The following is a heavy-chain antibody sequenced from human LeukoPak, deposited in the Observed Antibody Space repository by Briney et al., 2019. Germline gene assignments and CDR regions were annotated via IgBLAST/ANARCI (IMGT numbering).Heavy chain of an antibody. D-gene: IGHD3-22*01. CDR1: GFTFSSYA. V-gene: IGHV3-21*01. CDR3: APMIVVGGDAFDI. Sequence: KPGGSLRLSCAASGFTFSSYAMSWVRQAPGKGLEWVSSISSSGTYIYYAAAVKGRFTISRDNAKNSLYLQMNSLRAEDTAVYYCAPMIVVGGDAFDIWGQGTMVTVSS. J-gene: IGHJ3*02. CDR2: ISSSGTYI.